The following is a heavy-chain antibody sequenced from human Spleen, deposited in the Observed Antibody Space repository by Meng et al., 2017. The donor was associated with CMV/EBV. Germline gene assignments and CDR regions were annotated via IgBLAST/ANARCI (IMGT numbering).Heavy chain of an antibody. V-gene: IGHV1-8*03. CDR2: MNPNSGNT. D-gene: IGHD3-9*01. CDR1: YD. Sequence: YDINWGRQATGQGLEWMGWMNPNSGNTGYAQKFQGRVTITRNTSISTAYMELSSLRSEDTAVYYCARGVILRYFDWLSYPRYYFDYWGQGTLVTVSS. J-gene: IGHJ4*02. CDR3: ARGVILRYFDWLSYPRYYFDY.